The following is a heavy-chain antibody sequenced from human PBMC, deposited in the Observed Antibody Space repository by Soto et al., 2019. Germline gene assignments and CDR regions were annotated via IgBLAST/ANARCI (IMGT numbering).Heavy chain of an antibody. J-gene: IGHJ4*02. Sequence: DVQLLDSGGGLVQPGGSLRLSCAASGFIFSNYVMIWVCQTAGKGLGWVSGISGRGDNTYYAGSVKGRFTVSRDNSNNQLQRHMDRLRAEDTPEYFCAKHPLRVGHIDYWGQGTLVTVSS. D-gene: IGHD2-15*01. CDR2: ISGRGDNT. CDR1: GFIFSNYV. V-gene: IGHV3-23*01. CDR3: AKHPLRVGHIDY.